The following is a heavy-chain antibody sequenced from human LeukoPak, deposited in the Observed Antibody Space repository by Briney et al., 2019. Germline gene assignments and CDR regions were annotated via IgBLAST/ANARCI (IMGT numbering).Heavy chain of an antibody. D-gene: IGHD6-13*01. CDR2: IIPILGIA. CDR1: GGTFSSYA. Sequence: SVKVSCKASGGTFSSYAISWVRQAPGQGLEWMGRIIPILGIANYAQKFQGRVTITADKSTSTAYMELSSLRSEDTAVYYRASTLAAAGTLGRSAPWFDPWGQGTLVTVSS. V-gene: IGHV1-69*04. CDR3: ASTLAAAGTLGRSAPWFDP. J-gene: IGHJ5*02.